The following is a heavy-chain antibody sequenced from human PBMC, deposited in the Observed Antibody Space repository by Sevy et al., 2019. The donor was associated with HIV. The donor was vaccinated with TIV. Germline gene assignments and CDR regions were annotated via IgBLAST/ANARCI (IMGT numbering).Heavy chain of an antibody. CDR2: VSYDGSNT. CDR3: ARFPPQRAFDI. V-gene: IGHV3-30-3*01. CDR1: GFAFSEYA. Sequence: GGSLRLSCEAFGFAFSEYAMHWVRQVPGKGLEWLAVVSYDGSNTSYADSVKGRFTVSRDNSKNTLYLQMNSLRRDDTAVFYCARFPPQRAFDIWGQGTTVTVSS. J-gene: IGHJ3*02.